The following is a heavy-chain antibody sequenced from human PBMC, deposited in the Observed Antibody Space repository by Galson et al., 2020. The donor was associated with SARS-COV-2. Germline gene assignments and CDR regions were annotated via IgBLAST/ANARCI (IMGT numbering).Heavy chain of an antibody. CDR1: GGSISSGGYY. Sequence: SLTCTVSGGSISSGGYYWSWIRQHPGKGLEWIGYIYYSGSTYYNPSLKSRVTISVDTSKNQFSLKLSSVTAADTAVYYCARALGRITIFGVVIINYFDYWGRGTLATVSS. D-gene: IGHD3-3*01. CDR2: IYYSGST. CDR3: ARALGRITIFGVVIINYFDY. J-gene: IGHJ4*02. V-gene: IGHV4-31*03.